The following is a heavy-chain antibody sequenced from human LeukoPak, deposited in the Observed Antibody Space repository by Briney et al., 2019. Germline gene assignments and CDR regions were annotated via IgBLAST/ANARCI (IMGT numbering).Heavy chain of an antibody. Sequence: ASVKVSCKASGYAFTSYAINWVRQAPGQGLEWMGWINTNTGNPTYAQGFTGRFVFSLDTSVSTAYLQITSLKAEDTAVYYCARDQGSWPFDYWGQGTLVAVSS. J-gene: IGHJ4*02. V-gene: IGHV7-4-1*02. D-gene: IGHD6-13*01. CDR3: ARDQGSWPFDY. CDR1: GYAFTSYA. CDR2: INTNTGNP.